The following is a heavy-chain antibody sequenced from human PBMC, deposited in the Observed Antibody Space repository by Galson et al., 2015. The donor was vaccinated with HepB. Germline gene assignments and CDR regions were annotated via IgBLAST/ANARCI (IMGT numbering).Heavy chain of an antibody. CDR3: ARDQGASSGWYYLRSDAFDI. V-gene: IGHV4-4*07. D-gene: IGHD6-19*01. CDR1: GGSISSYY. J-gene: IGHJ3*02. Sequence: LSLTCTVSGGSISSYYWSWIRQPAGKGLEWIGRIYTSGSTNYNPSLKSRVTMSVDTSKNQFSLELSSVTAADTAVYYCARDQGASSGWYYLRSDAFDIWGQGTMVTVSS. CDR2: IYTSGST.